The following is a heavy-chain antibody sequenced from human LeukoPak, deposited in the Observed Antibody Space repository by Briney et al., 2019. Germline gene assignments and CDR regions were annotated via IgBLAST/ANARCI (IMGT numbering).Heavy chain of an antibody. Sequence: PSETLSLTCTVSGGSISSSTYYWAWIRQPPGKGLEWIGSIYHSGSTYDNPSLKSRVTISVDTSKNQFSLRLSSVTAADTAVYYCARDSDWGAGYFDYWGQGTLVTVSS. CDR2: IYHSGST. J-gene: IGHJ4*02. CDR1: GGSISSSTYY. D-gene: IGHD3-9*01. CDR3: ARDSDWGAGYFDY. V-gene: IGHV4-39*07.